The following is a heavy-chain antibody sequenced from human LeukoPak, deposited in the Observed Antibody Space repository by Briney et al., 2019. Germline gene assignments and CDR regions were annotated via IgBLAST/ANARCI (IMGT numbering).Heavy chain of an antibody. CDR1: GYTFTSYG. CDR3: ARGLRYFDWLLPEKY. V-gene: IGHV1-18*01. CDR2: ISAYNGNT. J-gene: IGHJ4*02. Sequence: ASVKVSCKASGYTFTSYGISWVRQAPGQGLEWMGWISAYNGNTNYAQKLQGRVTMTTDTSTSTAYMELRSLRPDDTAVYYCARGLRYFDWLLPEKYWGQGTLVTVSS. D-gene: IGHD3-9*01.